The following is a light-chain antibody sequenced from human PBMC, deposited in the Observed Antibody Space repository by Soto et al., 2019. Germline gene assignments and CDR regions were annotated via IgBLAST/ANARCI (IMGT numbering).Light chain of an antibody. V-gene: IGLV1-44*01. CDR2: NNN. J-gene: IGLJ1*01. CDR3: AAWDDSLNGYV. CDR1: SSNIGTNA. Sequence: SALTQPPSASGTPGQRVTISCSGGSSNIGTNAVNWYQQLPGTAPKLLIYNNNQRPSGVPDRFSGSKSGTSASLAISGLQSEDEADYYCAAWDDSLNGYVFGTGTTVTVL.